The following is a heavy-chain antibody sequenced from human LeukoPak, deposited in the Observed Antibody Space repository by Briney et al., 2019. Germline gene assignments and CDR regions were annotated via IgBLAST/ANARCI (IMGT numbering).Heavy chain of an antibody. CDR3: AKPTRPYYDFWSGYYGDPRY. CDR2: ISSSSSTI. D-gene: IGHD3-3*01. CDR1: GFTFSSYS. V-gene: IGHV3-48*01. J-gene: IGHJ4*02. Sequence: PGGSLRLSCAASGFTFSSYSMNWVRQAPGKGLEWVSHISSSSSTIYYADSVKGRFTISRDNSKNTLYLQMNSLRAEDTAVYYCAKPTRPYYDFWSGYYGDPRYWGQGTLVTVSS.